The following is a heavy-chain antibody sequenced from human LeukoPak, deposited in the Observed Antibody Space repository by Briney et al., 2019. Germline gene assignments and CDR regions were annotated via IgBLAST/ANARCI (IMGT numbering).Heavy chain of an antibody. Sequence: SETLSLTCAVYGGSFSGYYWSWIRQPPGKGLEWIGEINHSGSTNYNPSLKSRVTISVDTSKNQFSLKLSSVTAADTAVYYCARLPIYYYDSGSYLSEFDYWGQGTLVTVSS. J-gene: IGHJ4*02. CDR3: ARLPIYYYDSGSYLSEFDY. D-gene: IGHD3-10*01. V-gene: IGHV4-34*01. CDR2: INHSGST. CDR1: GGSFSGYY.